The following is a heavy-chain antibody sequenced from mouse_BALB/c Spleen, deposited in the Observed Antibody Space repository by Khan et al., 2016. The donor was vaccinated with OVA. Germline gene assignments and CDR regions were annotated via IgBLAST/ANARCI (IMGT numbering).Heavy chain of an antibody. J-gene: IGHJ4*01. CDR3: IRSVYYAYAYAMDY. CDR1: GYSITSDFA. D-gene: IGHD2-2*01. V-gene: IGHV3-2*02. CDR2: ISFSGST. Sequence: QLEESGPGLVKPSPSLSLTCTVTGYSITSDFAWNWVRQFPGNKLEWMGYISFSGSTSYDPSLKSRLSITRDTSKNQFFLQLSSVTTEDTATXYCIRSVYYAYAYAMDYWGQGTSVTVSS.